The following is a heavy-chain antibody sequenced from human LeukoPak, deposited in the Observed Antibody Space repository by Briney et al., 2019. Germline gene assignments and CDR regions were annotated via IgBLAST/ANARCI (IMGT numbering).Heavy chain of an antibody. V-gene: IGHV4-39*07. CDR2: IFYSGST. CDR3: ATSSGYYYAIDQ. J-gene: IGHJ4*02. Sequence: SETLSLTCTVSGGSISSSSYYWGWTRQPPGKGLEWIGSIFYSGSTYYNPSLKSRVTISLDTSKNQFSLRLTSVTAADTAVYSCATSSGYYYAIDQWGQGTLVIVSS. D-gene: IGHD3-22*01. CDR1: GGSISSSSYY.